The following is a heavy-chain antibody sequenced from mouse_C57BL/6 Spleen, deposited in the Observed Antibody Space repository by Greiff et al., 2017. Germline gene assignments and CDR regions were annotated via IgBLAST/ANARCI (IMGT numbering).Heavy chain of an antibody. CDR2: ICRADDT. V-gene: IGHV8-8*01. CDR1: GFSLSTFGMG. J-gene: IGHJ2*01. CDR3: ARIGDIVTFDY. D-gene: IGHD2-5*01. Sequence: QVTLKVSGPGILQPSQTLRLTCSFSGFSLSTFGMGVGWIRQPSGQGLAWLAHICRADDTYYNPALKSRLPISKDTSKNQVFLKIANVDTADTATYYYARIGDIVTFDYWGQGTTLTVSS.